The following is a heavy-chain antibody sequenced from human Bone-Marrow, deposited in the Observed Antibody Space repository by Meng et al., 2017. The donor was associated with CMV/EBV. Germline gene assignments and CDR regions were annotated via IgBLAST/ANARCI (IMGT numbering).Heavy chain of an antibody. V-gene: IGHV1-46*01. CDR3: ARADTMATAFDY. D-gene: IGHD3-3*01. Sequence: CKASGYTVTSYYMHWVRQAPGQGLEWMGIINPSGGSTSYAQKFQGRVTMTRDTSTSTVYMELSSLRSEDTAVYYCARADTMATAFDYWGQGTLVTVSS. CDR1: GYTVTSYY. J-gene: IGHJ4*02. CDR2: INPSGGST.